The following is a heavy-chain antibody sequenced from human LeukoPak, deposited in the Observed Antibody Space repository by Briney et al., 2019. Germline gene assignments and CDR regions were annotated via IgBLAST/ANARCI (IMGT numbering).Heavy chain of an antibody. D-gene: IGHD3-22*01. CDR3: ARAPSGYLNS. V-gene: IGHV4-34*01. CDR2: INHSGRT. CDR1: GGTFSGYY. J-gene: IGHJ4*02. Sequence: SETLSLTCAVYGGTFSGYYWSWIRQPPGKGLEWVGEINHSGRTNYNPSLKSGVTISVDTSKNQFSLKLSSVTAADTAVYYCARAPSGYLNSWGQGTPATVSS.